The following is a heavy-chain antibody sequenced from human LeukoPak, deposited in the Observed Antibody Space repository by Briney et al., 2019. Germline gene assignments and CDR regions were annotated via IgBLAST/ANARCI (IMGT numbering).Heavy chain of an antibody. J-gene: IGHJ4*02. CDR2: ITGSGGST. Sequence: GSLRLSCAVSGITLSNYAMSWVRQAPGKGLEWVSGITGSGGSTYYADSVKGRFTISRDNSKNTLYLQMNSLRAEDTAVYYCANGGSIAVATPLDYWGQGTLVTVSS. V-gene: IGHV3-23*01. CDR1: GITLSNYA. D-gene: IGHD6-19*01. CDR3: ANGGSIAVATPLDY.